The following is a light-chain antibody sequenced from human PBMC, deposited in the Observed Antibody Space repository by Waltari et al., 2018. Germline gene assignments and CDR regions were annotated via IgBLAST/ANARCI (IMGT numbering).Light chain of an antibody. CDR1: HSVDHY. J-gene: IGKJ1*01. CDR2: GAA. CDR3: QQSHTTPWT. Sequence: DIQMTQSPSSLSASVGDTVTITCRASHSVDHYLNWYQQRPGKAPKLLIYGAANLQSGVPSRFSGSGSGTDFTLIIRSLQSEDSATYSCQQSHTTPWTFGLGTRVEVK. V-gene: IGKV1-39*01.